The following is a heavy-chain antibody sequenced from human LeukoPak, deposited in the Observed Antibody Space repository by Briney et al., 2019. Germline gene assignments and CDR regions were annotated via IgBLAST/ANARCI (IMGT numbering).Heavy chain of an antibody. CDR3: ARGVALHSDGWTPPVY. CDR2: IYSGGST. J-gene: IGHJ4*02. Sequence: PVGSLRLSCAASGFTVSSNYMSWVRQAPGKGLEWGSGIYSGGSTYYVDSVKGRFTISRDNSKNTLYLQMNSLRAEDTAVYYCARGVALHSDGWTPPVYWGRGTLVTVSS. V-gene: IGHV3-66*01. D-gene: IGHD6-19*01. CDR1: GFTVSSNY.